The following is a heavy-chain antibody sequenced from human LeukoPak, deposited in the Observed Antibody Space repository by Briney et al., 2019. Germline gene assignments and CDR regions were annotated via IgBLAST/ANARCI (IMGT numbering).Heavy chain of an antibody. J-gene: IGHJ5*02. Sequence: HPGGSLRLSCAASGFTFSSYGMHWVRQAPGKGLEWVAVIWYDGSNKYYADSVKGRFTISRDNSKNTLYLQMNSLRAEDTAVYYCARDFPPYYDFWSGYGGFDPWGQGALVTVSS. CDR3: ARDFPPYYDFWSGYGGFDP. CDR1: GFTFSSYG. D-gene: IGHD3-3*01. V-gene: IGHV3-33*01. CDR2: IWYDGSNK.